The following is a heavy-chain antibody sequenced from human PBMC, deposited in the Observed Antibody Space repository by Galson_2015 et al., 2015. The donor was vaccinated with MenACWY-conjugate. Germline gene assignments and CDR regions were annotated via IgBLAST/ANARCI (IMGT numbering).Heavy chain of an antibody. CDR3: ARDNNWSFDS. J-gene: IGHJ4*02. D-gene: IGHD1-1*01. Sequence: SLRLSCAASGFTFNNYGMHWVRQPPGKGLEWISYIKADGSFSNYADSVKGRFTISTDNAKNMVYLQMDGLGDEDTAVYFCARDNNWSFDSWGQGTLVTGSS. CDR2: IKADGSFS. CDR1: GFTFNNYG. V-gene: IGHV3-74*01.